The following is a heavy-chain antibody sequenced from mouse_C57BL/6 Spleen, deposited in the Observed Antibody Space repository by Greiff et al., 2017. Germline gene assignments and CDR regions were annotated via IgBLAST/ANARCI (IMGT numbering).Heavy chain of an antibody. V-gene: IGHV1-80*01. CDR3: ARDYSNLYAMDY. CDR1: GYAFSSYW. D-gene: IGHD2-5*01. J-gene: IGHJ4*01. CDR2: IYPGDGDT. Sequence: QVHVKQSGAELVKPGASVKISCKASGYAFSSYWMNWVKQRPGKGLEWIGQIYPGDGDTNYNGKFKGKATLTADKSSSTAYMQLSSLTSEDSAVYFCARDYSNLYAMDYWGQGTSVTVSS.